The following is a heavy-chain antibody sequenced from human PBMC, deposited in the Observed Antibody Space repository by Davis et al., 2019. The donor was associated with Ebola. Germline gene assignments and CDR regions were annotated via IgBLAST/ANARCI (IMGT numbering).Heavy chain of an antibody. V-gene: IGHV3-15*01. CDR3: TTGFGSSWYG. CDR2: LKSISDGGTT. J-gene: IGHJ4*02. CDR1: GFSFNIFA. D-gene: IGHD6-13*01. Sequence: GESLKISCAASGFSFNIFAMHWVRQAPGKGLVWVGRLKSISDGGTTDYGAPVKGRFTISRDASKNTVDLQMNSLKTEDTGVYYCTTGFGSSWYGWGQGTLVTVSS.